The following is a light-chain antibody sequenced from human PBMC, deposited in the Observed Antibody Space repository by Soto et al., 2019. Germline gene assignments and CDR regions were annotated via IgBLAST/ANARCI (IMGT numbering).Light chain of an antibody. CDR2: VVG. CDR1: SSDVGSYNL. CDR3: SSYAGSGTPYV. V-gene: IGLV2-23*02. J-gene: IGLJ1*01. Sequence: QSALTQPASVSGSPGQSITISCTGTSSDVGSYNLVSWYQHHPGKAPKLMIYVVGKRPSGVSSRFSGSKSGNTASLTISGLQAEVEADYYCSSYAGSGTPYVFGTGTKLTVL.